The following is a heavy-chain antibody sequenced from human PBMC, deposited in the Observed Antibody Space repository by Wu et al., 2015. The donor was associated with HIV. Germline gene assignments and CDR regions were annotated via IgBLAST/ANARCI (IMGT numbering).Heavy chain of an antibody. CDR3: ARGATVTHYYFYYYMDV. J-gene: IGHJ6*03. CDR2: IFSNGNT. V-gene: IGHV4-30-4*08. Sequence: QVQLQESGPGLVKPSQTLSLTCSLSDSLTSGDYYWTWIRQSPGKGLEWIGYIFSNGNTKYSPSLQSRVTISLDTSNNRFSLKLTSVTAADTAAYYCARGATVTHYYFYYYMDVWGKGTTVTVSS. D-gene: IGHD4-11*01. CDR1: DSLTSGDYY.